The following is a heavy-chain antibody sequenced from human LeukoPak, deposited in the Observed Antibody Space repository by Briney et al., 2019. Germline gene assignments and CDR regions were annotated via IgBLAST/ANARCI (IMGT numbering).Heavy chain of an antibody. CDR3: VKEYCSTTICYPGGGWYDP. CDR2: VYGSGST. J-gene: IGHJ5*02. CDR1: GDSTSNSY. Sequence: PSQTLSLACTVSGDSTSNSYWTWIRQPAGKRLEYIGRVYGSGSTNYNPSLKSRVRMSIDTSKNQFSLKLTSVTAADTAVYYYVKEYCSTTICYPGGGWYDPWGQGTLVTVSS. D-gene: IGHD2-2*01. V-gene: IGHV4-4*07.